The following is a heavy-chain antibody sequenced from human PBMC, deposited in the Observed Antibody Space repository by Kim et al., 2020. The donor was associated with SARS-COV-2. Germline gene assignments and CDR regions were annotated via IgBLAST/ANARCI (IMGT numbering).Heavy chain of an antibody. CDR3: ARADYGGNTDAFDI. Sequence: YADSGKGRFTISRDNSKNTLYLQMNSLRAEDTAVYYCARADYGGNTDAFDIWGQGTMVTVSS. V-gene: IGHV3-33*01. J-gene: IGHJ3*02. D-gene: IGHD4-17*01.